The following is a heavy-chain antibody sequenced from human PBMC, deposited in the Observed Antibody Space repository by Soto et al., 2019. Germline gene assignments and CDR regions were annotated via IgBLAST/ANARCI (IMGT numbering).Heavy chain of an antibody. Sequence: SETLSLTCAVYGVSFSGYYWIWIRQPPGKGLEWIGEINHSGTTYYNPSLKSRVTISVDTSKNQFTLKLISVTAADTAVYYCAVVDSTGNWFDPWGEGALVTVSS. J-gene: IGHJ5*02. V-gene: IGHV4-34*01. CDR1: GVSFSGYY. CDR2: INHSGTT. CDR3: AVVDSTGNWFDP. D-gene: IGHD6-25*01.